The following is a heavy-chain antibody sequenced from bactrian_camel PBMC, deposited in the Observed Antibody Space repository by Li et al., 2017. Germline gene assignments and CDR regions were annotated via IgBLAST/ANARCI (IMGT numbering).Heavy chain of an antibody. J-gene: IGHJ4*01. V-gene: IGHV3S60*01. CDR3: AAGTGPRSWEFCSISSWKSDHEYQY. Sequence: HVQLVESGGGLVQPGGSLRLSCTVKGLTFVDYAMAWFRQVPGKQREAVSCINWSGTIRSYAESVEGRFTTSRHSANNTLTLEMNSLQPDDTGVYYCAAGTGPRSWEFCSISSWKSDHEYQYWGQGTQVTVS. CDR1: GLTFVDYA. D-gene: IGHD3*01. CDR2: INWSGTIR.